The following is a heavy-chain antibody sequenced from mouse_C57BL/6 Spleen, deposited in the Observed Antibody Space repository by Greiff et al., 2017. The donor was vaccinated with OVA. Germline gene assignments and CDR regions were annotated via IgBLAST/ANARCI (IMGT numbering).Heavy chain of an antibody. CDR3: ARHEGPFDY. CDR2: ISSGGSYT. D-gene: IGHD3-3*01. Sequence: EVKLMESGGDLVKPGGSLKLSCAASGFTFSSYGMSWVRQTPDQRLEWVATISSGGSYTYYPDSVKGRFTISRDNAKNTLYLQMSSLKSEDTAMYYCARHEGPFDYWGQGTTLTVSS. CDR1: GFTFSSYG. V-gene: IGHV5-6*01. J-gene: IGHJ2*01.